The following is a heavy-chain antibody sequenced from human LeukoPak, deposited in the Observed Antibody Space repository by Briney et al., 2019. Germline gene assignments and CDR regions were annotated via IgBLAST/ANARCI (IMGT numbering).Heavy chain of an antibody. J-gene: IGHJ4*02. CDR3: ARCIDLQAYYYDSSGYRRERINPDLIDY. CDR2: ISAYNGNT. V-gene: IGHV1-18*01. Sequence: GPVKVSCKASDYTFTCYGISWVRQAPGQGLEWMGWISAYNGNTNYAQKLQGRVTMTTDTSTSTAYMELRSLRSDDTAVYYCARCIDLQAYYYDSSGYRRERINPDLIDYWGQGTLVTVSS. D-gene: IGHD3-22*01. CDR1: DYTFTCYG.